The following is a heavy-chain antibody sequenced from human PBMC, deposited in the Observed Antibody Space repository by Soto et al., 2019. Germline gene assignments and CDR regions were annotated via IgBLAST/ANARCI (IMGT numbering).Heavy chain of an antibody. V-gene: IGHV4-30-4*01. CDR2: IYYSGST. CDR3: ARVDSSGYQPFDY. J-gene: IGHJ4*02. CDR1: GGTISPSSTYY. Sequence: SETLSLTCTVSGGTISPSSTYYWSWIRQPPGKGLEWIGYIYYSGSTYYNPSLKSRVTISVDTSKNQFSLKLSSVTAADTAVYYCARVDSSGYQPFDYWGQGTLVTLSS. D-gene: IGHD3-22*01.